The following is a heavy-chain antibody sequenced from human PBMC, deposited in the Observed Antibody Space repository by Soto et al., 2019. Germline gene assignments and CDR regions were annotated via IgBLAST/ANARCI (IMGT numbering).Heavy chain of an antibody. V-gene: IGHV1-2*04. Sequence: QVQLVQSGAEVKKPGASVKVSCKASGYTFTGYYMHWVRQAPGQGLEWMGWINPNSGDTNYAQKFQGWVTMTRDTTISTADMELSRLRADDTAVYYCAREGSGSYDSWGQGTLVTVSS. CDR1: GYTFTGYY. CDR3: AREGSGSYDS. CDR2: INPNSGDT. D-gene: IGHD1-26*01. J-gene: IGHJ5*01.